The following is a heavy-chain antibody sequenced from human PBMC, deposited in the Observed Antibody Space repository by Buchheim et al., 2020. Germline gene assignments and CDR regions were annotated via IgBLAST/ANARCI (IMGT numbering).Heavy chain of an antibody. CDR3: ARDGDGNQWLVPFDY. J-gene: IGHJ4*02. CDR2: ISSSGSTI. V-gene: IGHV3-48*03. Sequence: EVQLVESGGGLVQPGGSLRLSCAASGFTFSSYEMNWVRQAPGQGLEWVSYISSSGSTIYYADSMKGRFTISRDNAKNSLYLQMNSLRAEDTAVYYCARDGDGNQWLVPFDYWGQGTL. CDR1: GFTFSSYE. D-gene: IGHD6-19*01.